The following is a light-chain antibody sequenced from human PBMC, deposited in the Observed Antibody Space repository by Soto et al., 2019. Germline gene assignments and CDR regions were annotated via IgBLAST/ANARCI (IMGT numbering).Light chain of an antibody. CDR1: PTISSW. V-gene: IGKV1-5*03. CDR2: KAS. J-gene: IGKJ1*01. CDR3: QRDNSYSEA. Sequence: DIQMPQAPSTLSGSVGDRVTSTCRASPTISSWLAWYQQKPGKAPKLLIYKASTLKSGVPSRFSGSGSGTEFTITISSLQPYYFATYYCQRDNSYSEAVGQGTKVELK.